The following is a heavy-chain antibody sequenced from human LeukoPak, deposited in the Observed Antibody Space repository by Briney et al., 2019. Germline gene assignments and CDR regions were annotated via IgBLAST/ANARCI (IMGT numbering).Heavy chain of an antibody. Sequence: PGGSLRLSCAASGFTFSSYAMSWVRQAPGKGLEWVSAISGSGGSTYYADSVKGRVTISRDNSKNTLYPQMNSLRAEDTAVYYCAKGLGSITMIVVVINYLDYWGQGTLVTVSS. CDR3: AKGLGSITMIVVVINYLDY. CDR2: ISGSGGST. V-gene: IGHV3-23*01. J-gene: IGHJ4*02. CDR1: GFTFSSYA. D-gene: IGHD3-22*01.